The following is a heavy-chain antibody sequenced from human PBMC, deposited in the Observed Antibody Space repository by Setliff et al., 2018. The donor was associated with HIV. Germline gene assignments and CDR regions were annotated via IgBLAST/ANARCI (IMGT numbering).Heavy chain of an antibody. D-gene: IGHD4-17*01. CDR1: GFNIEQFA. CDR3: MYGGRTATTH. CDR2: ISWHGVNI. Sequence: GGSLRLSCVASGFNIEQFAMAWVRQVPGKGLEWVSSISWHGVNIDYADFVEGRFTVSRDNAKYSLYLQMNTLRVEDTAVYYCMYGGRTATTHWGQGTLVTVSS. V-gene: IGHV3-9*01. J-gene: IGHJ4*02.